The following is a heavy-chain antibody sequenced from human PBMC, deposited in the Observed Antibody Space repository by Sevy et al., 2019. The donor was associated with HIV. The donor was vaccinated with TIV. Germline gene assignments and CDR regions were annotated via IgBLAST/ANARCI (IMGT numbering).Heavy chain of an antibody. D-gene: IGHD3-22*01. CDR1: GYTFTSYD. CDR3: ARAGAYDSSGYYQIDY. Sequence: ASVKVYCKASGYTFTSYDINWVRQATGQGLEWMGWMNPNSGNTGYAQKFQGRVTMTRNTSISTAYMELSSLRSEDTAVYYCARAGAYDSSGYYQIDYWGQGTLVTVSS. J-gene: IGHJ4*02. CDR2: MNPNSGNT. V-gene: IGHV1-8*01.